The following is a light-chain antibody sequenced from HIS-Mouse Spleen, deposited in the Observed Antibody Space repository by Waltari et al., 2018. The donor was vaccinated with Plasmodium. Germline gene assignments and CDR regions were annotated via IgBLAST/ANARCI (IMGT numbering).Light chain of an antibody. CDR1: PSVSSY. CDR3: QQRSNWMYT. Sequence: IVLTQTPATLPLSPGDRAGLSSRASPSVSSYLAWYQQKPGQAPRLLIYDASNRATGIPARFSGSGSGTDFTLTISSLEPEDFAVYYCQQRSNWMYTFGQGTKLEIK. J-gene: IGKJ2*01. CDR2: DAS. V-gene: IGKV3-11*01.